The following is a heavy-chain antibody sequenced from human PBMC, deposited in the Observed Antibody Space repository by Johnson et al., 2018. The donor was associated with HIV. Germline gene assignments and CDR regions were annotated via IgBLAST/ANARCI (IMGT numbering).Heavy chain of an antibody. CDR3: ARGGFNHGFDI. J-gene: IGHJ3*02. V-gene: IGHV3-30-3*01. Sequence: QVQLMESGGGLVQPGGSLRLSCAASGFTFSSYAMHWVRQAPGKGLEWVAVISYDGSNKYYADSVKGRFTISRDNSKNTLYLQMNSLRAEDTAVYYCARGGFNHGFDIWGQGTMVTVSS. D-gene: IGHD1-26*01. CDR2: ISYDGSNK. CDR1: GFTFSSYA.